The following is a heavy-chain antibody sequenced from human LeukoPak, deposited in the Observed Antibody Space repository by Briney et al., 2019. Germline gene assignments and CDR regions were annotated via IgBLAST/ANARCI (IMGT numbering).Heavy chain of an antibody. Sequence: GGSLRLSCAASGFTVSSNYMSWVRQAPGKGLEWVSVIYSGDKTYYADSVKGRFTISRDNSKNTLGLQMNSLRAEDTAVYYCTSDTVYTALGIDYWGQGTLVTVSS. J-gene: IGHJ4*02. CDR2: IYSGDKT. D-gene: IGHD5-18*01. V-gene: IGHV3-66*01. CDR3: TSDTVYTALGIDY. CDR1: GFTVSSNY.